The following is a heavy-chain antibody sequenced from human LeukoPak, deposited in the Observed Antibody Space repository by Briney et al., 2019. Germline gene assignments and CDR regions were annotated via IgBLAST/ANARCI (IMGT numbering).Heavy chain of an antibody. Sequence: SETLSLTCAVYGGSFSGYYWSWIRQPPGEGLEWIGEINHSGNTNYNPSLKSRVTMSVDTSKNQFSLKLSSVTAADTAVYYCTRYPSSGWYEDWGQGTLVTVSS. CDR2: INHSGNT. V-gene: IGHV4-34*10. D-gene: IGHD6-19*01. CDR1: GGSFSGYY. J-gene: IGHJ4*02. CDR3: TRYPSSGWYED.